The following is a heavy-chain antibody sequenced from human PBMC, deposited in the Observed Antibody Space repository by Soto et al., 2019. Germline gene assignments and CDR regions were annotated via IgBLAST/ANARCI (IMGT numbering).Heavy chain of an antibody. V-gene: IGHV4-30-2*04. Sequence: PPPGKGLEWIGYIYHSGSTYYNPPLKSRVTISVDTSKNQFSLKLSSVTAADTAVYYCARAQGWRYCISTSCYSYYYGMDVWGQGTTVTVSS. CDR3: ARAQGWRYCISTSCYSYYYGMDV. CDR2: IYHSGST. J-gene: IGHJ6*02. D-gene: IGHD2-2*02.